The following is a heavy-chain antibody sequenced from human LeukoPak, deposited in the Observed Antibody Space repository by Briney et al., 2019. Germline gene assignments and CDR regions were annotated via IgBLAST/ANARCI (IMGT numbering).Heavy chain of an antibody. CDR3: ARSPGGDMAAASFDP. CDR1: GITFSSYS. V-gene: IGHV3-21*01. J-gene: IGHJ5*02. D-gene: IGHD6-13*01. Sequence: GGSLRLSCAASGITFSSYSMNWVRQAPGKGLEWVSSISSSSSYIYYADSVKGRFTISRDNAKNSLYLQMNSLRAEDTAVYYCARSPGGDMAAASFDPWGQGTLVTVSS. CDR2: ISSSSSYI.